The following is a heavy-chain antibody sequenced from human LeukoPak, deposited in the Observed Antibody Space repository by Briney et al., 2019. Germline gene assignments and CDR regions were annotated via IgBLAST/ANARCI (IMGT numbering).Heavy chain of an antibody. V-gene: IGHV4-34*01. CDR3: ARDGGTDGYTYFDY. CDR1: GVSLSDYY. Sequence: RASETLSLTCVVYGVSLSDYYWSWIRQPPGKGLEWIGKIDHSGSTTYNPSLKSRVTISVDTSKNQFSLNVSSVTAADTAVYYCARDGGTDGYTYFDYWGQGTLVTVSS. CDR2: IDHSGST. D-gene: IGHD5-24*01. J-gene: IGHJ4*02.